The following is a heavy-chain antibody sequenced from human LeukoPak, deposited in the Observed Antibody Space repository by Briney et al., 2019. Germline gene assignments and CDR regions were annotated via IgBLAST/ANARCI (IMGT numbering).Heavy chain of an antibody. CDR3: ARDLSLAMPGGFDY. Sequence: GGSLRLSCAASGFTFRRYSMNWVRQAPGQGLEWVSTISSGSDYIYYADSVRGRFTISRDNFRSSVFMEVNSLRAEDTAIYYCARDLSLAMPGGFDYWGQGILVTVPS. D-gene: IGHD1-26*01. CDR1: GFTFRRYS. V-gene: IGHV3-21*01. CDR2: ISSGSDYI. J-gene: IGHJ4*02.